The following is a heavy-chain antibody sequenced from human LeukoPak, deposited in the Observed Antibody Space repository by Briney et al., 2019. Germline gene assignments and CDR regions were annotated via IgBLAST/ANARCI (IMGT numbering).Heavy chain of an antibody. CDR2: ISSSSSYI. Sequence: GGSLRLSCAASGFTFSSYSMNWVRQAPGKGLEWVSSISSSSSYIYYADSVKGRFTISRDNVKNSLYLQMNSLRAEDTAVYYCTTARGSGPGYFHHWGQGTLVTVSS. CDR1: GFTFSSYS. J-gene: IGHJ1*01. V-gene: IGHV3-21*03. CDR3: TTARGSGPGYFHH. D-gene: IGHD6-19*01.